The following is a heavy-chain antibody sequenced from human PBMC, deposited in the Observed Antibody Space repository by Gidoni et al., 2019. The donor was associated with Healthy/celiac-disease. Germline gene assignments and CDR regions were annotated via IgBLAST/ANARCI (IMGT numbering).Heavy chain of an antibody. Sequence: QVQLQQWGAGLLKPSETLSPTCASYGGSFRGYYWSWIRKPPGKGLEWIGEINTSGRTKYNPSLKSRVTISVETSKNQFSLKLSSVTAADTAVYYCARRVWGSYRPYYCDYWGQGTLVTVSS. CDR3: ARRVWGSYRPYYCDY. D-gene: IGHD3-16*02. J-gene: IGHJ4*02. CDR2: INTSGRT. V-gene: IGHV4-34*01. CDR1: GGSFRGYY.